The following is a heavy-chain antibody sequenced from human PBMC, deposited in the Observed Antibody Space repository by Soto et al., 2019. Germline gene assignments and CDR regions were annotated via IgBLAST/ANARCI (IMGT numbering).Heavy chain of an antibody. V-gene: IGHV4-59*01. J-gene: IGHJ4*02. CDR3: ARKGRWLPFDY. CDR2: IYYSGST. CDR1: GGSISSYY. D-gene: IGHD5-12*01. Sequence: ASETLALTFNVSGGSISSYYWSWIRQPPGKGLEWIVYIYYSGSTNDNPSLKSRVTISVDTSKNQFSLKLSYVTAADTAVYYCARKGRWLPFDYWGQGTLVTVS.